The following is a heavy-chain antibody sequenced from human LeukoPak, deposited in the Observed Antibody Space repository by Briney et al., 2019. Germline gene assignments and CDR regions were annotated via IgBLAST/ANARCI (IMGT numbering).Heavy chain of an antibody. V-gene: IGHV4-34*01. CDR1: GGSFSGYY. J-gene: IGHJ4*02. D-gene: IGHD5-18*01. CDR3: ARHRGYTYGDY. CDR2: VTHTGTT. Sequence: SETLSLTCAVYGGSFSGYYWSWIRQPPGKGLEWIGEVTHTGTTNYNPSLKSRVTISVGTSKNQFSLKLNSVTAADTAVYFCARHRGYTYGDYWGQGALVTVSS.